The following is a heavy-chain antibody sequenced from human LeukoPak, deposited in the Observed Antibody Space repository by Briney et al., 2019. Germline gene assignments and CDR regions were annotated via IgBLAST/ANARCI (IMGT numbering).Heavy chain of an antibody. CDR2: IYYSGST. CDR1: GDSITSTPYY. Sequence: TSETLSLTCTVSGDSITSTPYYWGWIRQSPGKGLEWIGIIYYSGSTYYNPSLKSRVTMSVDTSKNQFSLKLNSVTAADTAVYFCARHLNSGGNSPLVYWGQGTLSPSPQ. J-gene: IGHJ4*02. CDR3: ARHLNSGGNSPLVY. D-gene: IGHD4-23*01. V-gene: IGHV4-39*01.